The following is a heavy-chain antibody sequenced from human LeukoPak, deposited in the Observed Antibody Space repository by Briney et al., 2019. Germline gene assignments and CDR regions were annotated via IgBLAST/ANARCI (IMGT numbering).Heavy chain of an antibody. Sequence: PSETLSLTCSVSGGSISSYYWSWIRQPPGRGLEWIGYIYYSGRTSYNPSLKSRVTISVDTSKNQFSLRLSSVTAADTAVYYCAXXXXXXXXXXXTELGSGCFDYWGQGPLVTVSS. J-gene: IGHJ4*02. CDR2: IYYSGRT. CDR1: GGSISSYY. D-gene: IGHD3-10*01. V-gene: IGHV4-59*01. CDR3: AXXXXXXXXXXXTELGSGCFDY.